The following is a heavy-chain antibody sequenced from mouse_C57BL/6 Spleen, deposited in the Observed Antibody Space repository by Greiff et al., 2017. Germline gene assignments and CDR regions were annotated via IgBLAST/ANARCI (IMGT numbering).Heavy chain of an antibody. J-gene: IGHJ1*03. CDR3: ARPKSNYWYFDV. D-gene: IGHD2-5*01. Sequence: EVKLQESGPGLVKPSQSLSLTCSVTGYSITSGYYWNWIRQFPGNKLEWMGYISYDGSNNYNPSLKNRISITRDTSKNQFFLKLNSVTTEDTATYYCARPKSNYWYFDVWGTGTTVTVSS. CDR1: GYSITSGYY. CDR2: ISYDGSN. V-gene: IGHV3-6*01.